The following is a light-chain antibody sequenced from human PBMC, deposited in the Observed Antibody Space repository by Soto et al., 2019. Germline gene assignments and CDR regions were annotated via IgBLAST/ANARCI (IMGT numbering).Light chain of an antibody. CDR3: SSYAGSDSVL. CDR2: EVF. Sequence: QSALTQPPSVSGSPGQSLTISCTGTSSDVGGYNYVSWYHHHPGKAPKLIIYEVFKRPSGVPDRFSGSKSGNTASLTVSGLQAEDEAYYYCSSYAGSDSVLFGGGTKLTVL. V-gene: IGLV2-8*01. CDR1: SSDVGGYNY. J-gene: IGLJ3*02.